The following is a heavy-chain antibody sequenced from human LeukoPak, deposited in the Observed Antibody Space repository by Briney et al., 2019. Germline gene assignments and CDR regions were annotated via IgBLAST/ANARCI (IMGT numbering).Heavy chain of an antibody. D-gene: IGHD1-26*01. J-gene: IGHJ3*02. CDR2: IYYSGST. CDR1: GGSISSYY. CDR3: ARFDSGSYQFDAFDI. Sequence: PSGTLSLTCTVSGGSISSYYWSWIRQPPGRGLEWIGYIYYSGSTNYNPSLKSRVTISVDTSKNQFSLKLSSVTATDTAVYYCARFDSGSYQFDAFDIWGQGTMVTVSS. V-gene: IGHV4-59*01.